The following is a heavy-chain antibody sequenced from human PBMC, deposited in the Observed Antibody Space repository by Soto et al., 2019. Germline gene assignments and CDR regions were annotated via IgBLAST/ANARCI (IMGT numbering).Heavy chain of an antibody. J-gene: IGHJ4*02. CDR3: ARATYYSDTGGSPPLDY. CDR1: GGSIRSSDYY. D-gene: IGHD3-22*01. Sequence: SETLSLTCTVSGGSIRSSDYYWTWIRQPPGKGLEWIGYIYYSGSANYNPSLKSRVTISVDTSRDQFSLKLNSVTAADTAVYFCARATYYSDTGGSPPLDYWGQGTLVTVSS. CDR2: IYYSGSA. V-gene: IGHV4-30-4*01.